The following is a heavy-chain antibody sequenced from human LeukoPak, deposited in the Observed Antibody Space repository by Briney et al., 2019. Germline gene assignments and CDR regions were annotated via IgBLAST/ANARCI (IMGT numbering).Heavy chain of an antibody. J-gene: IGHJ4*02. CDR1: GGSVSRSNW. CDR2: IHHSGST. Sequence: SETLSLTCAVSGGSVSRSNWWNWVRQPPGKGLEWIGEIHHSGSTNYNPSLKSRVTMSVDKSKNQFSLKLSSVTAADTAVYYCARDQYSGSLDYWGQGTLVTVSS. V-gene: IGHV4-4*02. D-gene: IGHD1-26*01. CDR3: ARDQYSGSLDY.